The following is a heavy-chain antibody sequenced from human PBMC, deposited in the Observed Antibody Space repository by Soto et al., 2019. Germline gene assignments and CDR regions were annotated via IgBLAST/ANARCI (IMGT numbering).Heavy chain of an antibody. V-gene: IGHV3-43*01. J-gene: IGHJ6*02. CDR2: ISWDGGST. CDR1: GFTFGADA. D-gene: IGHD4-17*01. Sequence: GGSLSLSWAASGFTFGADAMHWVRQAPGKGLEWVSLISWDGGSTYYADSVKGRFTISRANSKNSLYLQMNSLRTEDTALYYCAKDLTPTVTDGYYYYGMDGWGQGTTVTVSS. CDR3: AKDLTPTVTDGYYYYGMDG.